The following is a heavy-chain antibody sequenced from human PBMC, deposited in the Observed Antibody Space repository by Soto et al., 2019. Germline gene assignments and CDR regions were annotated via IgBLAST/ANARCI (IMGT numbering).Heavy chain of an antibody. CDR3: AREDCSSTSCPEAYYYYGMDV. CDR1: GYTFTSYG. J-gene: IGHJ6*02. V-gene: IGHV1-18*01. Sequence: ASVKVSCKASGYTFTSYGISWVRQAPGQGLEWMGWISAYNGNTNYAQKLQGRVTMTTDTSTSTAYMELRSLRSDDTAVYYCAREDCSSTSCPEAYYYYGMDVWGQGNTVTVSS. CDR2: ISAYNGNT. D-gene: IGHD2-2*01.